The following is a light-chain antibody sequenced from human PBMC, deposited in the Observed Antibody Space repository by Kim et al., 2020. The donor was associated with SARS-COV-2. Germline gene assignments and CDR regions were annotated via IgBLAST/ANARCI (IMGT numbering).Light chain of an antibody. V-gene: IGKV3-20*01. Sequence: EIVLTQSPGTLSLSPGERATLSCRASQSVSINYLAWYQQKPGQAPRLLIYGASIRATGIPDRFSGSGSGTDFTLTITRLEPEDFAVYYCQQYSSSPATFGQGTKVDIK. CDR1: QSVSINY. CDR3: QQYSSSPAT. CDR2: GAS. J-gene: IGKJ1*01.